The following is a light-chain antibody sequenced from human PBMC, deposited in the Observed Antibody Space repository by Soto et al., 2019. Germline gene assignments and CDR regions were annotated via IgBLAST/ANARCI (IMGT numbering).Light chain of an antibody. CDR3: CSLTTSHTYV. CDR2: HVT. Sequence: QSVLTQPASVSGPPGQSITISCTGTSSDIGHYDYVSWYQQHPGKAPKLMIYHVTSRPSGVSNRYSGSKSGNSASLTISGLQADDEADYYCCSLTTSHTYVFGSGTKLTVL. V-gene: IGLV2-14*03. J-gene: IGLJ1*01. CDR1: SSDIGHYDY.